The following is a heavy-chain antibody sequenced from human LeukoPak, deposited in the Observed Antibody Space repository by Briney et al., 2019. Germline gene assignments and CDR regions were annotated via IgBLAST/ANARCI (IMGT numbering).Heavy chain of an antibody. V-gene: IGHV3-23*01. Sequence: QPEGSLRLSCAASGFTFSSHAMSWVRQAPGKGLEWVSAMSSSDDGRYYAASARGRFTISRDTSRSTLYLQMNSLRAEDAAVYYCAKAPVTSCRGAFCYPFDYWGQGTLVTVSS. CDR3: AKAPVTSCRGAFCYPFDY. CDR1: GFTFSSHA. CDR2: MSSSDDGR. D-gene: IGHD2-15*01. J-gene: IGHJ4*02.